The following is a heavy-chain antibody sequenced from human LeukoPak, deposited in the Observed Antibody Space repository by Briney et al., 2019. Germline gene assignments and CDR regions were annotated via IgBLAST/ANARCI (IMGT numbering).Heavy chain of an antibody. V-gene: IGHV1-18*01. J-gene: IGHJ4*02. CDR2: ISAYNGNT. CDR1: GGTFSSYV. D-gene: IGHD5-12*01. CDR3: ARDGSFSGWLYHFDY. Sequence: ASVNVSWKASGGTFSSYVISWVRQAPGQGVVWMGWISAYNGNTNYAQKLQGRVTMTTDTSTSTAYMELRSLRSDDTAVYYCARDGSFSGWLYHFDYWGQGTLVTVSS.